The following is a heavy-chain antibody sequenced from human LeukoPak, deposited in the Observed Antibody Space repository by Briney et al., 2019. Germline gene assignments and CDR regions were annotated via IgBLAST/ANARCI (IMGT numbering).Heavy chain of an antibody. CDR2: INPNSGAT. V-gene: IGHV1-2*02. Sequence: VSVKVSCKAYAYTFTGYHVHWVRQAPGQGLEWMGWINPNSGATNYAQKFQGRVTMTRDTSISTAYMELSSPRSDDTAIYYCARDLHYGDIRGYFDPWGQGTLVTVSS. D-gene: IGHD4-17*01. CDR1: AYTFTGYH. J-gene: IGHJ5*02. CDR3: ARDLHYGDIRGYFDP.